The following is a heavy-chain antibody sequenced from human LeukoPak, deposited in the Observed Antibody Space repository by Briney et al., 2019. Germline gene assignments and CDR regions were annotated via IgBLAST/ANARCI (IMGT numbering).Heavy chain of an antibody. CDR3: AGKYYYDISGYFYVDY. CDR1: GYFISSGYY. J-gene: IGHJ4*02. D-gene: IGHD3-22*01. CDR2: IYHSGST. Sequence: PSDTLSLTCTVSGYFISSGYYWGWVRQPPGKGLEWIGSIYHSGSTYYNPSLKSRVTISVDTSKNQFSLKLSSVTAADTAVYYCAGKYYYDISGYFYVDYWGQGTLVTVSS. V-gene: IGHV4-38-2*02.